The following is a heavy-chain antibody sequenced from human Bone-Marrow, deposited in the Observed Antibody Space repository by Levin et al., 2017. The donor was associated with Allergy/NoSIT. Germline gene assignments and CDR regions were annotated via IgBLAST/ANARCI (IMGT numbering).Heavy chain of an antibody. D-gene: IGHD3-3*01. CDR3: ARDNQIFGVVMNSYGMDG. CDR1: GFTFSSYG. V-gene: IGHV3-33*01. J-gene: IGHJ6*02. Sequence: GESLKISCAASGFTFSSYGMHWVRQAPGKGLEWVAIIWYDGSNKEYADSVKGRFTISRDNSKNTLYLQMNSLRAEDTAVYYCARDNQIFGVVMNSYGMDGWGQGTTVAVSS. CDR2: IWYDGSNK.